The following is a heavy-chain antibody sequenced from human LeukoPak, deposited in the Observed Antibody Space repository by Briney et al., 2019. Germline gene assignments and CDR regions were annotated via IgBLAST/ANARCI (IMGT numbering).Heavy chain of an antibody. CDR2: IEQDGSEK. Sequence: GGSLRLSCVASGFSFSRYWMSWVRQAPGKGLEWVANIEQDGSEKDYEDSVKGRFTISRDNAKNSLYLQMHSLRAEDTAVYYCARDTRGYASFDYWGQGTLVTVSS. CDR1: GFSFSRYW. D-gene: IGHD2-2*01. J-gene: IGHJ4*02. CDR3: ARDTRGYASFDY. V-gene: IGHV3-7*04.